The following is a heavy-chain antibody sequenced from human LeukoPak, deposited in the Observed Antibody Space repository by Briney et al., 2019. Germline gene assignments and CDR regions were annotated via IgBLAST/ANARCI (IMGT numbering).Heavy chain of an antibody. J-gene: IGHJ4*02. D-gene: IGHD2-2*01. CDR2: INPNNGGT. CDR3: ARETCSSTSCYLAPLDY. Sequence: GASVKVSCKASRNTFTGYYMHWVRQAPGQGLEWMGWINPNNGGTNYAQKFQGRVTMTRDTSISTAYVELSRLRSDDMAVYYCARETCSSTSCYLAPLDYWGQGTLVTVSS. V-gene: IGHV1-2*02. CDR1: RNTFTGYY.